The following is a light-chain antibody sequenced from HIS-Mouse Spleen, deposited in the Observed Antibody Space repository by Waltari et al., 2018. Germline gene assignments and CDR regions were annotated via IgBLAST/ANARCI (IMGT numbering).Light chain of an antibody. V-gene: IGKV4-1*01. CDR3: QQYYSTP. CDR1: QSVLYSSNNKNY. J-gene: IGKJ3*01. CDR2: WAS. Sequence: DIVMTQSPYSLAVSLGERATINCKSSQSVLYSSNNKNYLAWYQQKPGQPPKLLIYWASTRESGVPDRFSGSGSGTDFTLTISSLQAEDVAVYYCQQYYSTPFGPGTKVDIK.